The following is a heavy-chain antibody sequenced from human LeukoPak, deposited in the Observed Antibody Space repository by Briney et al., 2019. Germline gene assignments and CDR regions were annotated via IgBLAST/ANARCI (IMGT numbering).Heavy chain of an antibody. V-gene: IGHV1-18*01. J-gene: IGHJ4*02. Sequence: EASVKVSCKASGYPFTSDGISSVRQAPGQGLEWLVWIRAYNGNTNYAQKLQGRDTMTTDTSTSTPYMELRSLRSYDTAVYYCARTAVAVKGDYWGQGTLVTVSS. CDR1: GYPFTSDG. CDR2: IRAYNGNT. CDR3: ARTAVAVKGDY. D-gene: IGHD6-19*01.